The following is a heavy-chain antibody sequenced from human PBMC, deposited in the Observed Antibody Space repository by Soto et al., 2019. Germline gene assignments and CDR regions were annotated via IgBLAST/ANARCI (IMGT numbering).Heavy chain of an antibody. CDR2: IYLGDSDT. CDR3: ARHPVSGDYAGFVV. D-gene: IGHD4-17*01. J-gene: IGHJ6*01. CDR1: GYSFTTYW. Sequence: EESVSILCKVPGYSFTTYWIVWVRQIPGKGLECMGIIYLGDSDTIYSPSFQGQVTISADKSISTAFLQWSSLKASDTAMYYCARHPVSGDYAGFVVWGQGTTVTVSS. V-gene: IGHV5-51*01.